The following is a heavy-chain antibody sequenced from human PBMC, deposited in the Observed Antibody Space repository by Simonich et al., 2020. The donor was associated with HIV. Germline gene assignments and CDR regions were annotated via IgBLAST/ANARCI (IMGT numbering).Heavy chain of an antibody. CDR2: IRSSSSYI. Sequence: EVQLVESGGGLVKPGGSLRLSCEASGFTFSSYSMNWVRQAPGKGLEWVSSIRSSSSYIYYANSVKGRFTITRDNAKNSLYLQMNSRSAEDTAVYYCARDGRKGSSTSCSDYWGQGTLVTVSS. CDR3: ARDGRKGSSTSCSDY. V-gene: IGHV3-21*01. CDR1: GFTFSSYS. J-gene: IGHJ4*02. D-gene: IGHD2-2*01.